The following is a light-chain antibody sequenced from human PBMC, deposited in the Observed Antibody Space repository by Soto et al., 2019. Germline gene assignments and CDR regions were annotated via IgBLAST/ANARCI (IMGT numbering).Light chain of an antibody. V-gene: IGLV3-10*01. J-gene: IGLJ2*01. CDR1: ALPKKY. CDR3: YSTDSSGNHRV. Sequence: ELTQPPSVSVSPGQTARITCSGDALPKKYAYWYQQKSGQAPVLVIYEDSKRPSGIPERFSGSSSGTMATLTISGAQVEDEADYYCYSTDSSGNHRVFGGGTKLTVL. CDR2: EDS.